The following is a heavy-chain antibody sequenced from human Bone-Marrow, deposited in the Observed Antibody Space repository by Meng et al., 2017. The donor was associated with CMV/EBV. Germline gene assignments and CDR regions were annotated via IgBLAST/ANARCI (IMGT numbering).Heavy chain of an antibody. CDR2: IYTSGST. D-gene: IGHD1-1*01. V-gene: IGHV4-4*07. CDR3: ARDFPGRAGTTPFALGLDP. CDR1: GGSFSSYY. Sequence: SQTLSLTRAVYGGSFSSYYWSWIWQPAGKGLEWIGRIYTSGSTNYNPSLKSRVTMSVDTSKNQFSLKLSSVTAADTAVYYCARDFPGRAGTTPFALGLDPWGQGTLVTVSS. J-gene: IGHJ5*02.